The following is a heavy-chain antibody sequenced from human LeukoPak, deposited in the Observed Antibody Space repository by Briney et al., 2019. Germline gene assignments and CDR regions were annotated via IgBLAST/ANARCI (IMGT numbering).Heavy chain of an antibody. J-gene: IGHJ2*01. D-gene: IGHD6-19*01. CDR1: GFSLNDHY. CDR2: INHSGST. CDR3: ARVLEGSSGQHWYFDL. Sequence: PGGSLRLSCAASGFSLNDHYMEWLRQPPGKGLEWIGEINHSGSTNYNPSLKSRVTISVDTSKNQFSLRLSSVTAADTAVYYCARVLEGSSGQHWYFDLWGRGTLVTVSS. V-gene: IGHV4-34*01.